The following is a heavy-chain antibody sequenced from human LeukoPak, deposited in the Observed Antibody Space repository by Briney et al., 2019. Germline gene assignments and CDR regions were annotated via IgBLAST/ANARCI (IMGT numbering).Heavy chain of an antibody. CDR1: GFTFSSYG. D-gene: IGHD3-22*01. CDR3: AKIHYYESSGYLEH. V-gene: IGHV3-30*18. Sequence: PGGSLRLSCAASGFTFSSYGMHWVRQAPGKGLEWVAVIGHDGDDKHYADSVRGRFTISRDNSKSTLSLQMNSLRAEDTAVYYCAKIHYYESSGYLEHWGQGTLVTVSS. CDR2: IGHDGDDK. J-gene: IGHJ4*02.